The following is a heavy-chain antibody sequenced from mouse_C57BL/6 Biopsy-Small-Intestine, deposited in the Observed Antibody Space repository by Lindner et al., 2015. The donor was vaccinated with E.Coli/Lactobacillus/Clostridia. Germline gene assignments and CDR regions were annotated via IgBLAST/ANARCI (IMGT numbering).Heavy chain of an antibody. CDR3: ARHFFYEHHGDWYLDL. CDR2: INPKTGAT. D-gene: IGHD1-1*01. V-gene: IGHV1-64*01. Sequence: SVKVSCKGLGYTFTGYYIHWVRQAPGQGPEWMGWINPKTGATNYAQKFQGRVIMTSDTSITTVYMDLSRLTSDDAAVYYCARHFFYEHHGDWYLDLWGRGTLVTVSS. CDR1: GYTFTGYY. J-gene: IGHJ1*01.